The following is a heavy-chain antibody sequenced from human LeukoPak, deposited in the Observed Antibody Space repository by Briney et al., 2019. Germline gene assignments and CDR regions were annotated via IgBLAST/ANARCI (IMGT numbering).Heavy chain of an antibody. V-gene: IGHV3-30*04. D-gene: IGHD1-1*01. Sequence: PWGSLRLSCAASGFTFSSYIMYWVRQAPGKGLEWVALISYDGSNKYYADSVKGLFTISRDNSKKTLYLQVNSLRAEETALYYCARDYRSGTPTYGMDVWGQGNTVNVSS. J-gene: IGHJ6*02. CDR1: GFTFSSYI. CDR2: ISYDGSNK. CDR3: ARDYRSGTPTYGMDV.